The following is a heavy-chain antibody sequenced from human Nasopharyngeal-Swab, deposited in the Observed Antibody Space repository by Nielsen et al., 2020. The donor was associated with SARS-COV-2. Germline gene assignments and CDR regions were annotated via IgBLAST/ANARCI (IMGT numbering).Heavy chain of an antibody. J-gene: IGHJ4*02. CDR2: SYPGDSNT. CDR1: GYSFTKYW. CDR3: ARHRYFDY. V-gene: IGHV5-51*01. Sequence: KVSCKASGYSFTKYWIGWVRQMTGKGLEWMGISYPGDSNTRYCPSFQGQVTISADKSISTAYLQWSSLKASDTAMYYCARHRYFDYWGQGTLVTVSS.